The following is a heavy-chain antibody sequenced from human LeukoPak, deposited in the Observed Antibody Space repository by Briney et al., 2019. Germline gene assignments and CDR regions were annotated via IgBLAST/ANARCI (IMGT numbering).Heavy chain of an antibody. D-gene: IGHD1-26*01. V-gene: IGHV3-74*01. Sequence: GGSLRLSCAASGFTFSSYWMHRVRQAPGKGLVWVSRINSDGSSTSYADSVKGRFTISRDNAKNTLYLQMNSLRAEDTAVYYCARVVGATLWDYWGQGTLVTVSS. CDR1: GFTFSSYW. CDR2: INSDGSST. CDR3: ARVVGATLWDY. J-gene: IGHJ4*02.